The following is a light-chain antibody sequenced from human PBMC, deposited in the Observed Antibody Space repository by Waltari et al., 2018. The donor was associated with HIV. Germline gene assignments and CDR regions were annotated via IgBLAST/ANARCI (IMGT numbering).Light chain of an antibody. CDR3: QQYNNWPRT. J-gene: IGKJ1*01. CDR1: QSVITN. CDR2: GAS. Sequence: EIVMTQSPATLSVSPGERDPLSCRASQSVITNLAWYQQRFGQPPRLLIYGASTRATNIPARFSGGGSGTEFTLTSSSLQSEDFAIYYCQQYNNWPRTFGQGTKVEV. V-gene: IGKV3-15*01.